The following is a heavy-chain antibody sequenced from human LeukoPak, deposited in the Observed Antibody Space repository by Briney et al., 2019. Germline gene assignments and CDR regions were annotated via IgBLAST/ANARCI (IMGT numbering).Heavy chain of an antibody. CDR1: GYTFTSYG. Sequence: ASVKVSCKASGYTFTSYGISWVRQAPGQGLEWMGWISAYNGNTNYAQKLQGRVTMTTDTSTSTAYMELRSLRSDDTAVYYCAREGWATIFRVVITGSAFDIWGQGTMVTVSS. D-gene: IGHD3-3*01. CDR3: AREGWATIFRVVITGSAFDI. J-gene: IGHJ3*02. CDR2: ISAYNGNT. V-gene: IGHV1-18*01.